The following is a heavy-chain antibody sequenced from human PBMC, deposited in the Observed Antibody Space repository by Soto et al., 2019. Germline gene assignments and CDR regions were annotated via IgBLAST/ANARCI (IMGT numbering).Heavy chain of an antibody. CDR1: GFTFSSYS. CDR2: ISTTSDTK. D-gene: IGHD6-19*01. J-gene: IGHJ3*02. CDR3: GRALRQWLADAFDI. V-gene: IGHV3-48*02. Sequence: SLRLSCAASGFTFSSYSMNWVRQAPGKGLEWVSYISTTSDTKYYADSVKGRFTISRDNAKNSLYLQMNSLRDEDTAVYYCGRALRQWLADAFDIWGRGTMVTVSS.